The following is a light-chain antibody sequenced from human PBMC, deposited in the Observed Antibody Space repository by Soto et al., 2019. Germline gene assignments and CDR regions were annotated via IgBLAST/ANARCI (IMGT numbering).Light chain of an antibody. Sequence: QSVLNQPASVSGSPGQSVTISRTATSSDVENYKLVSWYQQHPGKAPKLIIYEVTKRPSGVSNRFSGSKSANTASLTISGLQPEDEADYYCCSSVGSYVFGTGTKVTVL. CDR1: SSDVENYKL. J-gene: IGLJ1*01. V-gene: IGLV2-23*02. CDR2: EVT. CDR3: CSSVGSYV.